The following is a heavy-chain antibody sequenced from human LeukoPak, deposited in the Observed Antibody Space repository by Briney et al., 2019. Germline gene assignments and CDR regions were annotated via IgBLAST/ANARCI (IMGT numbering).Heavy chain of an antibody. CDR2: IWYDGSNK. J-gene: IGHJ4*02. CDR1: GFTFSSYG. D-gene: IGHD4-11*01. CDR3: ARDLDYSNYLDY. V-gene: IGHV3-33*01. Sequence: GGSLRLSCAASGFTFSSYGMHWVRQAPGKGLEWVAVIWYDGSNKYYADSVKGRFTISRDNSKNTLYLQMNSLRAEDTAVYYCARDLDYSNYLDYWGQGTLVIVSS.